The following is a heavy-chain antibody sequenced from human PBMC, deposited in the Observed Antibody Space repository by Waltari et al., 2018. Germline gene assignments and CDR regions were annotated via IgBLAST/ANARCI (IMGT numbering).Heavy chain of an antibody. V-gene: IGHV4-39*01. D-gene: IGHD2-15*01. J-gene: IGHJ4*02. Sequence: QLQLQESGPGLVKPSETLSLPCSVSGASITSHTYYWGRVRQPPGKGLEWIGSIYYRGSTDYTPSLKSRVTISLDTSKNQFSLKLSSVTAADTAVYYCASYCTGGRCHSDYWGQGTLVTVSS. CDR3: ASYCTGGRCHSDY. CDR2: IYYRGST. CDR1: GASITSHTYY.